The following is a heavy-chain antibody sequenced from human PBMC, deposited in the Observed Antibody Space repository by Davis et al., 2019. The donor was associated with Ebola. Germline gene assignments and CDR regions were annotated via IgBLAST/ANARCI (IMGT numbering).Heavy chain of an antibody. CDR3: ARDLPTYRYGALYYYYGMDV. Sequence: GESLKISCAASGFTFSSYSMNWVRQAPGKGLEWVSSISSSSSYIYYADSVKGRFTISRDNAKNSLYLQMNSLRAEDTAVYYCARDLPTYRYGALYYYYGMDVWGQGTTVTVS. J-gene: IGHJ6*02. CDR1: GFTFSSYS. D-gene: IGHD4-17*01. CDR2: ISSSSSYI. V-gene: IGHV3-21*01.